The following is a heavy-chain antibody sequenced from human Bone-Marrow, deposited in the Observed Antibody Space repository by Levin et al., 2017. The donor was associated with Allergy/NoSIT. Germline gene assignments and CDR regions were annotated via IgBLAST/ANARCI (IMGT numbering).Heavy chain of an antibody. CDR3: ARDARGGDCQFDY. CDR1: GYTFTGYY. CDR2: INPNSGGT. D-gene: IGHD2-21*02. J-gene: IGHJ4*02. Sequence: ASVKVSCKASGYTFTGYYMHWVRQAPGQGLEWMGRINPNSGGTNYAQKFQGRVTMTRDTSISTAYMELSRLRSDDTAVYYCARDARGGDCQFDYWGQGTLVTVSS. V-gene: IGHV1-2*06.